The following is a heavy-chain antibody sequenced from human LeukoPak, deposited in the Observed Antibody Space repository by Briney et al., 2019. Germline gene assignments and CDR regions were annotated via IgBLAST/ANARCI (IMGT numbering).Heavy chain of an antibody. D-gene: IGHD4-17*01. CDR2: IYYSGST. V-gene: IGHV4-59*08. Sequence: SETLSLTCTVSGDSISSYYWSWIRQPPGKGLEWIGYIYYSGSTNYNPSLKSRVTMSVDTSKNQFSLKLSSVTAADTAVYYCARRRRYYGDYSHYYYGMDVWGQGTTVTVSS. CDR3: ARRRRYYGDYSHYYYGMDV. J-gene: IGHJ6*02. CDR1: GDSISSYY.